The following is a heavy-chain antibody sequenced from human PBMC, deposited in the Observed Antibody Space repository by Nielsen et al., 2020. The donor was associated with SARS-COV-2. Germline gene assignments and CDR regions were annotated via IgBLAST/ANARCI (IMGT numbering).Heavy chain of an antibody. J-gene: IGHJ4*02. D-gene: IGHD1-26*01. Sequence: GESLKISCAASGFTFSSYAMSWVRQAPGKGLEWVSAISGSGGSTYYADSVKGRFTISRDNSKNTLYLQMNSLRAEDTAVYYCATIVGVGGAASDYWGQGTLVTVSS. CDR1: GFTFSSYA. V-gene: IGHV3-23*01. CDR2: ISGSGGST. CDR3: ATIVGVGGAASDY.